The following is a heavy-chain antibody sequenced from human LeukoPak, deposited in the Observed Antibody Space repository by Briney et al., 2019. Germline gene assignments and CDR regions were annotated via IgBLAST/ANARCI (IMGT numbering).Heavy chain of an antibody. CDR3: AKADSSNTRSPFDY. CDR2: ISWNSGSI. CDR1: GFTFDDYA. J-gene: IGHJ4*02. D-gene: IGHD6-19*01. V-gene: IGHV3-9*01. Sequence: QPGGSLRLSCAGSGFTFDDYAMHWVRQAPGKGLEWVSGISWNSGSIGYADSVKGRFTISRDNAKNSLYLQMNSLRAEDTALYYCAKADSSNTRSPFDYWGQGTLVTVSS.